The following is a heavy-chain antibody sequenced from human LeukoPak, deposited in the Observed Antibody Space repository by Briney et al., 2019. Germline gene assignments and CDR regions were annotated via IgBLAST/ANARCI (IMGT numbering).Heavy chain of an antibody. V-gene: IGHV3-30*18. CDR2: ISYDGSNK. J-gene: IGHJ4*02. CDR3: AKDVRYSSAYYFDY. CDR1: GFTFSSYG. D-gene: IGHD4-11*01. Sequence: GRSLRLSCAASGFTFSSYGMHWVRQAPGKGLEWVAVISYDGSNKYYADSVKGRFTISRDNSKNTLYLQMNSLRAEDTAVYYCAKDVRYSSAYYFDYWGQGTLVTVSS.